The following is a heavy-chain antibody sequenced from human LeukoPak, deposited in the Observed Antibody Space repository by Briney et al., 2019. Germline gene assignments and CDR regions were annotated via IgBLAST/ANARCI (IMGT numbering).Heavy chain of an antibody. CDR3: ARVQSGSYYYYYYYYGMDV. CDR1: GFTFSNVW. J-gene: IGHJ6*02. D-gene: IGHD1-26*01. Sequence: GGSLRLSCAASGFTFSNVWMSWVRQAPGKGLEWVANIKQDGSEKYYVDSVKGRFTISRDNAKNSLYLQMNSLRAEDTAVYYCARVQSGSYYYYYYYYGMDVWGQGTTVTVSS. V-gene: IGHV3-7*01. CDR2: IKQDGSEK.